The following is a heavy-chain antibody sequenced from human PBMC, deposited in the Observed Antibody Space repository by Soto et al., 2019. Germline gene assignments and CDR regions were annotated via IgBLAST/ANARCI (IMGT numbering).Heavy chain of an antibody. V-gene: IGHV3-7*01. CDR1: GFTFSSYW. CDR2: IKQDGSEK. J-gene: IGHJ3*02. D-gene: IGHD2-15*01. CDR3: ARVIVVVVAATPTSADAFDI. Sequence: GGSLRLSCAASGFTFSSYWMSWVRQAPGKGLEWVANIKQDGSEKYYVDSVKGRFTISRDKAKNSLYLQMNSLRAEDTAVYYCARVIVVVVAATPTSADAFDIWGQGTMVTVSS.